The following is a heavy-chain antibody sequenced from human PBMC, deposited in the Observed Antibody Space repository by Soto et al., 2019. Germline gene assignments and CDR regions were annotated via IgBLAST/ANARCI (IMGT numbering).Heavy chain of an antibody. CDR1: GGSISSGGYY. Sequence: QVQLQESGPGLVKPSQTLSLTCTVSGGSISSGGYYWSWIRQHPGKGLEWIGYIYYSGSTYYNPSLRSRVTISVDTSKKQFSLKLRSVTAADTAVYYCARSPEATVTAFDYWGQGTLVTVSS. D-gene: IGHD4-17*01. J-gene: IGHJ4*02. CDR3: ARSPEATVTAFDY. V-gene: IGHV4-31*03. CDR2: IYYSGST.